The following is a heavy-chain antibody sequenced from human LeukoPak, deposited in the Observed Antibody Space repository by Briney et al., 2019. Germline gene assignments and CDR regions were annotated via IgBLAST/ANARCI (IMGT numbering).Heavy chain of an antibody. CDR2: ITASGRST. CDR1: GFSLSDYQ. J-gene: IGHJ4*02. V-gene: IGHV3-11*01. CDR3: TRERRGSYYAFES. Sequence: GGSLRLSCAASGFSLSDYQMSWVRQAPGKGLEWISYITASGRSTNYADSVKGRFTISRNNARNSAVLQMNSLRAEDTAVYYCTRERRGSYYAFESWGEGTLVSVSS. D-gene: IGHD3-16*01.